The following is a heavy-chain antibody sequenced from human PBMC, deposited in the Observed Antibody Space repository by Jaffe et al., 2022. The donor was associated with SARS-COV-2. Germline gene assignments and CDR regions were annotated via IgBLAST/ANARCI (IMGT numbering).Heavy chain of an antibody. CDR3: ARISGVTGEIDY. V-gene: IGHV2-26*01. Sequence: QVTLKESGPVLVKPTETLTLTCTVSGFSLSNARMGVSWIRQPPGKALEWLAHIFSNDGKSFSTSLKSRLTVSKGTSKSQVVLTMANMDPVDTATYYCARISGVTGEIDYWGQGTLVTVSS. CDR2: IFSNDGK. J-gene: IGHJ4*02. CDR1: GFSLSNARMG. D-gene: IGHD7-27*01.